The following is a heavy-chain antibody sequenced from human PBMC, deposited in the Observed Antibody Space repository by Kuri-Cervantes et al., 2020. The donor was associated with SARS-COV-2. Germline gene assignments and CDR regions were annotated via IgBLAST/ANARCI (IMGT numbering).Heavy chain of an antibody. V-gene: IGHV3-21*01. D-gene: IGHD4-23*01. J-gene: IGHJ4*02. CDR1: GFTFSSYS. CDR2: ISSSSSYI. Sequence: GESLKISCAASGFTFSSYSMNWVRQAPGKGLEWVSSISSSSSYIYYADSVRGRFTTSRDNAKNSLYLQMNSLRAEDTAVYYCARGGLPYGGNSFDYWGQGTLVTVSS. CDR3: ARGGLPYGGNSFDY.